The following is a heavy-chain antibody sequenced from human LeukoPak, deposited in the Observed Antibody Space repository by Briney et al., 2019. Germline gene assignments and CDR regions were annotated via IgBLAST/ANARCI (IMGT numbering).Heavy chain of an antibody. D-gene: IGHD6-13*01. J-gene: IGHJ4*02. CDR3: AKSRTRSSWIDY. CDR1: GFTFSSYA. Sequence: GGSLRLSCAASGFTFSSYAMSWVRQAPGKGLEWVSAISGSGGSTYYADSVKGRFTIFRDNSKNTLYLQMNSLRAEDTAVYYCAKSRTRSSWIDYWGQGTLVTVSS. CDR2: ISGSGGST. V-gene: IGHV3-23*01.